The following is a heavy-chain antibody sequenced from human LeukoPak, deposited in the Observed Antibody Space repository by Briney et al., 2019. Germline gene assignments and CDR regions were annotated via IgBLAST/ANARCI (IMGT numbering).Heavy chain of an antibody. CDR2: ISTSSSYI. Sequence: PGGSLRLSCAASGXTISSYTMNWVRQAPRKGLEWVSSISTSSSYIYYADSVKGGFTISRDNAKNSLYLQMNSLRAEDTAVYYCARRYGDYVGSFEYWGQGTLVTVSS. V-gene: IGHV3-21*01. J-gene: IGHJ4*02. CDR1: GXTISSYT. CDR3: ARRYGDYVGSFEY. D-gene: IGHD4-17*01.